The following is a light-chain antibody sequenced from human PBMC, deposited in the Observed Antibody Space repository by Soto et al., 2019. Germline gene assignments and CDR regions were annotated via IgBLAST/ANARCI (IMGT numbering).Light chain of an antibody. CDR1: QSISSTS. Sequence: EIVLTQSPGTLSLSLGERATLSCRASQSISSTSLAWYQQKPGQAPRLLIYDASNRATGIPARFSGSGSGTDFTLTISSLEPEDFAVYYCQQYGSSSWTFGQGTKVDIK. CDR3: QQYGSSSWT. CDR2: DAS. J-gene: IGKJ1*01. V-gene: IGKV3-20*01.